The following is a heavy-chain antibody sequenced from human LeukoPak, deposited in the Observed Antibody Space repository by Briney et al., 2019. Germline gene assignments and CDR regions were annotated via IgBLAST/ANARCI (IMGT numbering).Heavy chain of an antibody. V-gene: IGHV4-59*12. D-gene: IGHD6-13*01. CDR2: IYYSGST. CDR1: GGSISSYY. CDR3: ARDPAAGTTVAFDY. J-gene: IGHJ4*02. Sequence: PSETLSLTCTVSGGSISSYYWSWIRQPPGKGLEWIGYIYYSGSTNYNPSLKSRVTISVDTSKNHFSLKLSSVTAADTAAYYCARDPAAGTTVAFDYWGQGTLVTVSS.